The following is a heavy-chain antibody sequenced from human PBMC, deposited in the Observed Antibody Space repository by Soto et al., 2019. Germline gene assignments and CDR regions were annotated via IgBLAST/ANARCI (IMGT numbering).Heavy chain of an antibody. CDR3: ARDREGRGYFQH. D-gene: IGHD1-26*01. CDR1: GGTFSSYT. V-gene: IGHV1-69*08. Sequence: QVQLVQSGAEVKKPGSSVKVSCKASGGTFSSYTISWVRQAPGQGLEWMGRIIPILGIANYAQKFQGRVXMXAXXSTSTAYMELSSLGSEDTAVYYCARDREGRGYFQHWGQGTLVTVSS. J-gene: IGHJ1*01. CDR2: IIPILGIA.